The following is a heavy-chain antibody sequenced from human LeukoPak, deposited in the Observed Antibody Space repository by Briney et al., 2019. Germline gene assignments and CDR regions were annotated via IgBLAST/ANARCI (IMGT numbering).Heavy chain of an antibody. J-gene: IGHJ4*02. V-gene: IGHV4-39*07. CDR1: GGSISSSSYY. Sequence: SETLSLTCTVSGGSISSSSYYWGWIRQPPGKGLEWIGSIYYSGSTYYNPSLKSRATISLDTSKNQFSLKVNSVTAADTSVYYCARDQEGTYYFDYWGQGTLVTVSS. CDR2: IYYSGST. CDR3: ARDQEGTYYFDY.